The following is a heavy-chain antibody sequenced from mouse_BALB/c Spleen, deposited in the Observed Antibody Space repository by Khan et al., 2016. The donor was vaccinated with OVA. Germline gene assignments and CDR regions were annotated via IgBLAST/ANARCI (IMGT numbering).Heavy chain of an antibody. D-gene: IGHD2-14*01. CDR1: GYTFPSYT. CDR3: ARDGANRTNEDWIDY. Sequence: QIQLVQSGAELARPGASVKMSCKASGYTFPSYTIHWIKQRPGQGLEWIGYINPSSGYTNYNQKFKDKATLTADISSTTAYMQLSSLTSDDSAVYSGARDGANRTNEDWIDYWGQGTPVTVSA. J-gene: IGHJ3*01. CDR2: INPSSGYT. V-gene: IGHV1-4*01.